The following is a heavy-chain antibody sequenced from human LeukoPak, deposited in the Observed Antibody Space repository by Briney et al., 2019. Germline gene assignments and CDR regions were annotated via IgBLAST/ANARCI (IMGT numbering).Heavy chain of an antibody. V-gene: IGHV1-8*01. CDR1: GYTFTSYD. D-gene: IGHD5-18*01. J-gene: IGHJ3*02. CDR2: MNPNTGNT. CDR3: ASLAGSGYYGDGFDI. Sequence: ASVKVSCKASGYTFTSYDITWVRQATGQGLAWMGWMNPNTGNTGYAQKFQGRVTMTRNTSISTAYLELRSLRSDDTAVYYCASLAGSGYYGDGFDIWGQGTMVTVSS.